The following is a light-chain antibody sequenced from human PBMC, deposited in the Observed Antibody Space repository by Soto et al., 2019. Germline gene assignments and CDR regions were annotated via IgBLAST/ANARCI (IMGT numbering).Light chain of an antibody. V-gene: IGLV2-23*01. CDR1: ISDVGGYNL. J-gene: IGLJ1*01. CDR3: YSYAGRNLYV. CDR2: EGI. Sequence: QSVLSPLSSVSGSPGQSIPISCTGTISDVGGYNLVSWYQQHPGKAPKLMIYEGIQRPAGVSNRFSGSKSGNTASLTISGLQAEDEADYYCYSYAGRNLYVFGTGTKSPS.